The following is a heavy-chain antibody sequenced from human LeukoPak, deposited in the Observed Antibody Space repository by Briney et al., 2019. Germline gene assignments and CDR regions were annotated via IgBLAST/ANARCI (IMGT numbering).Heavy chain of an antibody. Sequence: GGSLRLSCAAPGFTFSSYEMNWVRQAPGKGLEWVSYISSSGSTIYYADSVKGRFTISRDNAKNSLYLQMNSLRAEDTAVYYCAREDSGYAPFDYWGQGTLVTVSS. CDR1: GFTFSSYE. CDR2: ISSSGSTI. D-gene: IGHD3-9*01. J-gene: IGHJ4*02. V-gene: IGHV3-48*03. CDR3: AREDSGYAPFDY.